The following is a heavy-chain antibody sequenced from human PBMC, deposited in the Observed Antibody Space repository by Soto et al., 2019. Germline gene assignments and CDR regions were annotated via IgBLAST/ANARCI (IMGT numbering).Heavy chain of an antibody. Sequence: SVKVSCKASGGTFSSYAISWVRQAPGQGLEWMGGIIPIFGTANYAQKFQGRVTITADESTSTAYMELSSLRSEDTAVYYCVITTRVAARRGLDYWGQGTLVTV. J-gene: IGHJ4*02. CDR3: VITTRVAARRGLDY. V-gene: IGHV1-69*13. D-gene: IGHD6-6*01. CDR1: GGTFSSYA. CDR2: IIPIFGTA.